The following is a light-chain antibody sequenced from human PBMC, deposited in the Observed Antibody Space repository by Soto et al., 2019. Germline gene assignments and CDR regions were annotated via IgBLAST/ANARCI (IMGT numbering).Light chain of an antibody. CDR1: QSVRRNY. CDR3: QQYVISVT. Sequence: EIVLTQSPDTLSLSTGETATLACRASQSVRRNYLAWYQQKPGQAPRLLIYGASNRATGIPERFSGSGSGTDFTLTISRLEPQDSAIDYCQQYVISVTFGQGTRLEIK. J-gene: IGKJ5*01. V-gene: IGKV3-20*01. CDR2: GAS.